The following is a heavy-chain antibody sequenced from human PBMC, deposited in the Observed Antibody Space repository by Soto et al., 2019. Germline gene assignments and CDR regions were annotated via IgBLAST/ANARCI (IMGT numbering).Heavy chain of an antibody. Sequence: QVHLQESGPGLVKPSETMSLTCTASGASIRNFYWNWVRQFPGKGLEWIGHIYNGERTNYNPSLKXGVTISVHTSKNQFSLKLSSVTVADTAVYYCAQTTGWPGFDYWGQGTLVAVSS. J-gene: IGHJ4*02. CDR1: GASIRNFY. V-gene: IGHV4-59*01. D-gene: IGHD6-19*01. CDR2: IYNGERT. CDR3: AQTTGWPGFDY.